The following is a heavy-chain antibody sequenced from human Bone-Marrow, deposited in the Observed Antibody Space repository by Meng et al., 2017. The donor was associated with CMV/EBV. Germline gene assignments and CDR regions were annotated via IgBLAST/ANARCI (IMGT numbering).Heavy chain of an antibody. V-gene: IGHV3-23*01. CDR2: ISGSGGST. J-gene: IGHJ4*02. CDR1: GCTFSRSA. Sequence: GGSLRLSCAASGCTFSRSAMSWVRQAPGKGLECVSAISGSGGSTYYAASVKGRFTISRDNSKNTLYMLMKNLRAEDTAVYYCARAYDFWNGFFDYWGQGTLVTVSS. D-gene: IGHD3-3*01. CDR3: ARAYDFWNGFFDY.